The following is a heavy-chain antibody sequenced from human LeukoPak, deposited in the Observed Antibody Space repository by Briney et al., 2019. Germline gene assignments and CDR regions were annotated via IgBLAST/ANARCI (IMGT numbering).Heavy chain of an antibody. J-gene: IGHJ6*02. CDR2: IIPILGIA. D-gene: IGHD6-13*01. CDR1: GGTFSSYA. Sequence: ASVKVSCKASGGTFSSYAISWVRQAPGQGLEWMGRIIPILGIANYAQKFQGRVTITADKSTSTAYMELSSLRSEDTAVYYCARDNRSGSWYGNYYYGMDVWGQGTTVTVSS. CDR3: ARDNRSGSWYGNYYYGMDV. V-gene: IGHV1-69*04.